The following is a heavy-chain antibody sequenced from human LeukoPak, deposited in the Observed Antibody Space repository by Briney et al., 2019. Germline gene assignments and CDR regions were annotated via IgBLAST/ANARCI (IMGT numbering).Heavy chain of an antibody. CDR2: IIPIFGTA. V-gene: IGHV1-69*13. Sequence: GASVKVSCKASGGTFSSYAISWVRQAPGQGLEWMGGIIPIFGTANYAQKFQGRVTITADESTSTAYMELSSLRSEDTAVYYCARGGTAMVGFANYYGMDVWGKGTTVTVSS. D-gene: IGHD5-18*01. J-gene: IGHJ6*04. CDR1: GGTFSSYA. CDR3: ARGGTAMVGFANYYGMDV.